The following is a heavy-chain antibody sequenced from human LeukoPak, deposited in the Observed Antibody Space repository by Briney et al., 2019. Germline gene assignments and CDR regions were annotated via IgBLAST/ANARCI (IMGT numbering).Heavy chain of an antibody. CDR1: GGSISGYY. CDR3: ARDRGSLGGFDY. V-gene: IGHV4-59*01. CDR2: IHYSGST. D-gene: IGHD3-16*01. Sequence: SETLSLTCTVSGGSISGYYWSWVRQPPGKGLEWIGFIHYSGSTNYNPSLKSRVTISVDTFQNQFSLRLPSVTAADTAVYYCARDRGSLGGFDYWGQGTLVTVSS. J-gene: IGHJ4*02.